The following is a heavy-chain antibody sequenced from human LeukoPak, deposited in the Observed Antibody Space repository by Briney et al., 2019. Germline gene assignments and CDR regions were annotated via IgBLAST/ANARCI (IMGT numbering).Heavy chain of an antibody. D-gene: IGHD6-19*01. CDR1: GFTFSSYA. CDR2: ISSNGGST. J-gene: IGHJ4*02. V-gene: IGHV3-64D*06. CDR3: VKDLGQQWLVSYFDY. Sequence: PGGSLRLSCSASGFTFSSYAMHWVRQAPGKGLEYVSAISSNGGSTYYADSVKGKFTISRDNSKNTLYLQMSSLRAEDTAVYYCVKDLGQQWLVSYFDYWGQGTLVTVSS.